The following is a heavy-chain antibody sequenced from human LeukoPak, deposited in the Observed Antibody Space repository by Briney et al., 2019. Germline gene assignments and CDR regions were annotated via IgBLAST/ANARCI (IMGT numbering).Heavy chain of an antibody. CDR2: INPSGGST. CDR1: GYTFTSYY. D-gene: IGHD2-2*01. Sequence: GASVKVSCKASGYTFTSYYMHWVRQAPGQGLEWMGIINPSGGSTSYAQKFQGRVTITADESTSTAYMELSSLRSEDTAVYYCAREFGYCSSTSCYHNWFDPWGQGTLVTVSS. J-gene: IGHJ5*02. V-gene: IGHV1-46*01. CDR3: AREFGYCSSTSCYHNWFDP.